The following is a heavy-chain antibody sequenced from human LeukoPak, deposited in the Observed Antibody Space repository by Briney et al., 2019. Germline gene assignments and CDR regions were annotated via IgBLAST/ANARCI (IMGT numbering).Heavy chain of an antibody. Sequence: SETLSLTCAVYGGSFSGYYWSWIRQPPGKGLEWIGEINHSGSTNYNPSLKSRVTISVDTSKKQFSLKLSSVTAADTAVYYCARGRKQWLVSGGNWFDPWGQGTLVTVSS. J-gene: IGHJ5*02. CDR2: INHSGST. V-gene: IGHV4-34*01. D-gene: IGHD6-19*01. CDR3: ARGRKQWLVSGGNWFDP. CDR1: GGSFSGYY.